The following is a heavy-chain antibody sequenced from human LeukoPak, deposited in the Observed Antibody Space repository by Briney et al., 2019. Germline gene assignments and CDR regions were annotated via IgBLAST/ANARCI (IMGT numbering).Heavy chain of an antibody. J-gene: IGHJ6*03. D-gene: IGHD2-2*01. Sequence: GGSLRLSCAASGFTISSNYMSWVRQAPGKGLEWVSVIYSGGSTYYADSVKGRFTISRDNSKNTLYLQMNSLRAEDTAVYYWAAPPAVVPAAKGDYYYMDVWGKGTTVTVSS. CDR2: IYSGGST. CDR3: AAPPAVVPAAKGDYYYMDV. V-gene: IGHV3-53*01. CDR1: GFTISSNY.